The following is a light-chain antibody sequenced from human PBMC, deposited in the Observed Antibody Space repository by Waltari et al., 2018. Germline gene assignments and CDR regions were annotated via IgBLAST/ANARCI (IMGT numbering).Light chain of an antibody. J-gene: IGLJ3*02. Sequence: HSALTQPASVSASPGPSITLSCTGTSGAGSVSTYLSWYQQFPGKVPIVLIWEVNIRPAGVSNRCAASKAGNTASLTISGLQAEDEADYYRASHASRGTWVFGGGTKVTVL. CDR3: ASHASRGTWV. CDR2: EVN. CDR1: SGAGSVSTY. V-gene: IGLV2-14*01.